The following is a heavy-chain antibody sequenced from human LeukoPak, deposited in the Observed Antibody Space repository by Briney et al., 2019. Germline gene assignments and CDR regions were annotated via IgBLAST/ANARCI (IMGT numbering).Heavy chain of an antibody. V-gene: IGHV1-46*01. CDR2: INPSGGST. CDR1: GYTFTSYY. D-gene: IGHD3-22*01. CDR3: ARDRPTQANYYDSSGYYSSNYFDY. Sequence: ASVKVSCKASGYTFTSYYIHWVRQAPGQGLEWMGIINPSGGSTSYAQKFQGRVTMTRDTSTSTVYMQLSSLRSEDTAVYYCARDRPTQANYYDSSGYYSSNYFDYWGQGTLVTVSS. J-gene: IGHJ4*02.